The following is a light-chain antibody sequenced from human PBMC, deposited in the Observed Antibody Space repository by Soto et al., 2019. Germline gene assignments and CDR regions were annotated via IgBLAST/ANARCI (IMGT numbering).Light chain of an antibody. Sequence: IQLTQSPSSLSASVGDRVTITCRASQAISSHLAWYQQKPGKAPKLLIYAASTLQSGVPSRFSGSGSGTEFTLTISSLQSEDFAVYYCQQYSNWPPWTFGQGTKVDIK. CDR3: QQYSNWPPWT. V-gene: IGKV1-9*01. CDR2: AAS. CDR1: QAISSH. J-gene: IGKJ1*01.